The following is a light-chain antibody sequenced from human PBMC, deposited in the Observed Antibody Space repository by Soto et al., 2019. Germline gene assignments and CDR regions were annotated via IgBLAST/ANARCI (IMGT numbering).Light chain of an antibody. Sequence: DIQMTQSPSSLSASVGDRVTITCRASQSISSYLNWYQQKPGKAPKRLIYVASSLQSGVPSRFSGSGSGTEFTLTISSLQPEDFASYFCLQHNAYPWTFGQGTKV. V-gene: IGKV1-17*01. CDR1: QSISSY. CDR3: LQHNAYPWT. CDR2: VAS. J-gene: IGKJ1*01.